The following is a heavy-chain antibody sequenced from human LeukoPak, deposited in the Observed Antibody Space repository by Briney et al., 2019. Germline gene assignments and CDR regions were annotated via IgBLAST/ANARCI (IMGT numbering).Heavy chain of an antibody. V-gene: IGHV3-73*01. J-gene: IGHJ4*02. CDR2: IRSKTNSYAT. CDR3: TRYYYDGSGHYYLFDY. CDR1: GFTFSSYS. D-gene: IGHD3-22*01. Sequence: PGGSLTLSCAASGFTFSSYSMNWVRQASGKGLEWVGRIRSKTNSYATAYAASVKGRFTISRDDSKNTAYLQMNSLKTEDTAVYYCTRYYYDGSGHYYLFDYWGQGTLVTVSS.